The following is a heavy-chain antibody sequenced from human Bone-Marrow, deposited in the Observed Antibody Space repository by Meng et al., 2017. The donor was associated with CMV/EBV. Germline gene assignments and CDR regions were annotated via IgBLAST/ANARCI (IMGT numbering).Heavy chain of an antibody. D-gene: IGHD5-24*01. Sequence: SGTLSLTCTVSGGSVSSGSYYWSWIRQPPGKGLEWIGYIYYSGSTNYNPSLKSRVTISVDTSKNQFSLKLSSVTAADTAVYYCASRRDGYKYYFDYWGQGTLVTVSS. J-gene: IGHJ4*02. CDR2: IYYSGST. V-gene: IGHV4-61*01. CDR1: GGSVSSGSYY. CDR3: ASRRDGYKYYFDY.